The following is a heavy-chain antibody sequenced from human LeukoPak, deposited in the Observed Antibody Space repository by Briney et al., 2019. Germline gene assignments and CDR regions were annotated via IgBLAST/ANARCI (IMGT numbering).Heavy chain of an antibody. CDR3: ARARYTSGWETLDY. D-gene: IGHD6-19*01. Sequence: GGSLRLSCIASGFAFNSYEMNWVRQAPGKGLEWVSYISSSGSIKHYADSVKGRFTISRDNAKNSLYLRMNSLRAEDTAVYYCARARYTSGWETLDYWGQGTLVTVSS. CDR2: ISSSGSIK. V-gene: IGHV3-48*03. J-gene: IGHJ4*02. CDR1: GFAFNSYE.